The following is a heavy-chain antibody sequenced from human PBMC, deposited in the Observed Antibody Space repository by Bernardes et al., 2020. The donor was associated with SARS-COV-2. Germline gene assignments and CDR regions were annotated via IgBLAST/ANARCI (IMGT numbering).Heavy chain of an antibody. CDR2: FTPTSRSK. CDR3: ARDLGYCTNGVCSP. J-gene: IGHJ5*02. Sequence: AESLSLSYEASGFSSSSSWFHCARQAPAKALEWISRFTPTSRSKNYADSVSGRFTIYRDNAKNTLFLQMSSLRAEDKAMYYCARDLGYCTNGVCSPWGQRTLVTVS. V-gene: IGHV3-74*01. D-gene: IGHD2-8*01. CDR1: GFSSSSSW.